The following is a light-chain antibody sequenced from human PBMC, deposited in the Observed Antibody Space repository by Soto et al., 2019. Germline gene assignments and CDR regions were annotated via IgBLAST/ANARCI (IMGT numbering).Light chain of an antibody. CDR2: EVS. V-gene: IGLV2-8*01. J-gene: IGLJ2*01. CDR3: SSYAGSNNFVV. CDR1: SVVVGLYNY. Sequence: QSVLTQPPSASGSPGQSVTISCTGTSVVVGLYNYVSWYQQYPGKAPKLMFYEVSKRPSGVPDRFSASKSGNTASLTVSGLQAADEADYYCSSYAGSNNFVVFGGGTKVTVL.